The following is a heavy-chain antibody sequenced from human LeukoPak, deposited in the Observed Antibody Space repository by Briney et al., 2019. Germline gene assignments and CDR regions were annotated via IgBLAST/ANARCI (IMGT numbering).Heavy chain of an antibody. V-gene: IGHV3-7*01. CDR3: AGPSTYYDFWSGLN. D-gene: IGHD3-3*01. CDR1: GFTFSSYW. CDR2: IKQDGSEK. Sequence: PGGSLRLSCAASGFTFSSYWMSWVRQAPGKGLEWVANIKQDGSEKYYVDSVKGRFTISRDNAKNSQYLQMNSLRAEDTAVYYCAGPSTYYDFWSGLNWGQGTLVTVSS. J-gene: IGHJ4*02.